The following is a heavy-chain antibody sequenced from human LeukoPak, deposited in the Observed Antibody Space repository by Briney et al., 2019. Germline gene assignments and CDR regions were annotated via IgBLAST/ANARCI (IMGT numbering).Heavy chain of an antibody. J-gene: IGHJ5*02. V-gene: IGHV4-34*01. CDR3: AEGPGYSGQSGRP. Sequence: SEALSSTCAVYAWCFSGYYWRWIRQPPGKGLEWIGEINHSGSTNYNPSLKSRVTISVDTSKNQFSLKLSSVTAADTAVYYCAEGPGYSGQSGRPWGQGTLVTVSS. CDR1: AWCFSGYY. CDR2: INHSGST. D-gene: IGHD5-12*01.